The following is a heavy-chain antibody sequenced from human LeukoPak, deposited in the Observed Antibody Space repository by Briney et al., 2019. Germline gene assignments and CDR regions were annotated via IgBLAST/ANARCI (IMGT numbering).Heavy chain of an antibody. Sequence: GRSLRLSCAASGFTFDDYAMHWVRQAPGKGLEWVAFIPYDGSNENYADSVKGRFTISRDNSKNTLYLQMNSLRVEDTAVYYCARVRRVTDAFDIWGQGTMVTVSS. CDR2: IPYDGSNE. CDR1: GFTFDDYA. CDR3: ARVRRVTDAFDI. D-gene: IGHD2-21*02. V-gene: IGHV3-30*04. J-gene: IGHJ3*02.